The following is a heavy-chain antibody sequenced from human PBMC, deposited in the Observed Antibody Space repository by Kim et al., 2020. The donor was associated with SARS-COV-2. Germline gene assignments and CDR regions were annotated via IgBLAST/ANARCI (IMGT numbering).Heavy chain of an antibody. Sequence: GGSLRLSCAASGFTFSSYSINWVRQAPGKGLEWVSSISSSSSYIYYADSVKGRFTISRDNAKNSLYLQMNSLRAEDTAVYYCARPDGYNVPVGRSWGQGTLVTASS. V-gene: IGHV3-21*01. J-gene: IGHJ4*02. CDR2: ISSSSSYI. CDR1: GFTFSSYS. D-gene: IGHD1-26*01. CDR3: ARPDGYNVPVGRS.